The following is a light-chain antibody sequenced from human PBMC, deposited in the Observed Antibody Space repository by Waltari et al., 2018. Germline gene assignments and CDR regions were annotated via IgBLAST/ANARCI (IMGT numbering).Light chain of an antibody. CDR1: ISDVGGYNH. J-gene: IGLJ1*01. CDR3: CSYAGDFTYV. Sequence: QSALTQPRSVSGSPGQSVTISCTGTISDVGGYNHVSWYQQHPGETPRLMISDVNKRPSGVPDRFSGSKSGNTASLTISVLQAEDEADYYCCSYAGDFTYVFGTGTKVTVL. V-gene: IGLV2-11*01. CDR2: DVN.